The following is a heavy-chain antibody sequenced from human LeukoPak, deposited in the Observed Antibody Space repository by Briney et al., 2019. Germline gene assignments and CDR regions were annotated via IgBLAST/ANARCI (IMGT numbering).Heavy chain of an antibody. CDR1: GYTFTGYY. J-gene: IGHJ4*02. Sequence: ASMKVSCKASGYTFTGYYMHWVRRAPGQGLEWMGWIDPNSSGTNSAQKLQGRVTMTTDTSTSTAYMELRSLRSDDTAVYYCARGRGHNPVLLWFGESPTGYFAYWGQGTLVTVSS. CDR3: ARGRGHNPVLLWFGESPTGYFAY. CDR2: IDPNSSGT. D-gene: IGHD3-10*01. V-gene: IGHV1-2*02.